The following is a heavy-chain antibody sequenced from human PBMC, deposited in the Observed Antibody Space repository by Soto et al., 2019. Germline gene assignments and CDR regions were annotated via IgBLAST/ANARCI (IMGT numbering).Heavy chain of an antibody. CDR1: GGSMSGFY. V-gene: IGHV4-59*01. J-gene: IGHJ5*02. CDR2: VFHSGST. Sequence: VQLQESGPGLAKPSETLSLTCTVSGGSMSGFYWSWIRQAPGKGLEWIGNVFHSGSTIYNPSLKSRVTISVATSLNQFSLKLSSVTAADTAVYYCAKEFCDPNGCYGRLLAPWCPGTLVTVSS. CDR3: AKEFCDPNGCYGRLLAP. D-gene: IGHD2-15*01.